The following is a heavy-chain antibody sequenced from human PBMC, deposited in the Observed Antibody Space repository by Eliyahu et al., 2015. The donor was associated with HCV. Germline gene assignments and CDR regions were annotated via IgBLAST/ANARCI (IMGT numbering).Heavy chain of an antibody. Sequence: QVQLQESGPGLVKPSETLSLTCSVSGDSXNGYYWTWIRQPPGKGLEWIGHIYYTGNTHYNPPLRSRVAMSVDTSKNQFSLKMSSVTAADAAVYFCARRPGQSHDFSNFLFDYWGRGALVTVSS. CDR2: IYYTGNT. CDR3: ARRPGQSHDFSNFLFDY. CDR1: GDSXNGYY. V-gene: IGHV4-59*12. J-gene: IGHJ4*02. D-gene: IGHD4-11*01.